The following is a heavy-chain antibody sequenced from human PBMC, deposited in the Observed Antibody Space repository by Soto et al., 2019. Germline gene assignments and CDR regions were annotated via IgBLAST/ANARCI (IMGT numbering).Heavy chain of an antibody. CDR1: GFSFSNYW. J-gene: IGHJ3*01. D-gene: IGHD3-9*01. V-gene: IGHV3-74*01. Sequence: EVQLVESGGGLVQPGGSLRLSCTDSGFSFSNYWMHWVRQGPGKGLVWVSRINTDGSSTNYADSVKGRFTISRDNAKNTLYLLMNSLRAEDTAVYYCARSPGGYYIDWGQGTMVTVSS. CDR2: INTDGSST. CDR3: ARSPGGYYID.